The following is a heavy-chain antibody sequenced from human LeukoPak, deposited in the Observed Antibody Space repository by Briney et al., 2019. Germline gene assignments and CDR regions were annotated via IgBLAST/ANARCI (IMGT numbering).Heavy chain of an antibody. D-gene: IGHD6-13*01. Sequence: GGSLRLSCAASGFTFTSYWMSWVRQAPGKGLEWVANVKQDGSEKNYVDSVKGRFTISRDNAKNSVYLQMNSLRVEDTAVYYCAREGILAAGDYWGQGTQVTVSS. V-gene: IGHV3-7*01. CDR3: AREGILAAGDY. CDR2: VKQDGSEK. J-gene: IGHJ4*02. CDR1: GFTFTSYW.